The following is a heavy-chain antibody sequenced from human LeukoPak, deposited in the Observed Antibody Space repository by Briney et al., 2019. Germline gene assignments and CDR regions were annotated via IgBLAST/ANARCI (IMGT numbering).Heavy chain of an antibody. CDR2: INHSGST. V-gene: IGHV4-34*01. CDR3: ARDYGDYVANRLDY. J-gene: IGHJ4*02. CDR1: GGSFSGYY. Sequence: SETLSLTCAVYGGSFSGYYWSWIRQPPGKGLEWIGEINHSGSTNYNPSLKSRVTISVDTSKNQFSLKLSSVTAADTAVYYCARDYGDYVANRLDYWGQGTLVTVSS. D-gene: IGHD4-17*01.